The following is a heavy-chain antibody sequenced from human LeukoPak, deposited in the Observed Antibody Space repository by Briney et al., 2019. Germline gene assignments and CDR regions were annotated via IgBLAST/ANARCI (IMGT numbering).Heavy chain of an antibody. CDR2: ISSSGSTI. J-gene: IGHJ4*02. CDR3: AKDLGIYGDYFWAFDY. D-gene: IGHD4-17*01. CDR1: GFTFSDYS. Sequence: PGGSLRLSCAASGFTFSDYSMSWIRQAPGKGLEWVSYISSSGSTIYYADSVKGRFTISRDNSKNRLYLQMNSLRAEDTAAYFCAKDLGIYGDYFWAFDYWGQGTLVTVSS. V-gene: IGHV3-11*01.